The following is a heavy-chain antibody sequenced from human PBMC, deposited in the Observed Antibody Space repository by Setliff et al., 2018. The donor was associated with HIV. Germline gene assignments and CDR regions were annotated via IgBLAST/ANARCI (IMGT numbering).Heavy chain of an antibody. CDR3: AKDFFTGGFDP. CDR1: GFTFSRSG. D-gene: IGHD1-1*01. CDR2: ISYDGTNT. V-gene: IGHV3-30*18. Sequence: PGGSLRLSCAASGFTFSRSGMHWVRQAPGKGLDWVSLISYDGTNTYYADSVKGRFTISRDNSKNTLYVQMDSLRGDDTAVYYCAKDFFTGGFDPWGQGTLVTVSS. J-gene: IGHJ5*02.